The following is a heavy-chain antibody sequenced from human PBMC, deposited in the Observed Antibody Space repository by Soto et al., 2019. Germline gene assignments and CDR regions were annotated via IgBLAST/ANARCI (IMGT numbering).Heavy chain of an antibody. CDR2: INPKSGGT. CDR1: GYSFTDYH. V-gene: IGHV1-2*04. J-gene: IGHJ6*02. CDR3: ARGDSTDCSNGVCSFFYNHDMDV. Sequence: VASVKVSCKASGYSFTDYHIHWVRQAPGQGLEWLGRINPKSGGTSTAQKFQGWVTRTTDTSISTASMELTRLTSDDTAIYYCARGDSTDCSNGVCSFFYNHDMDVWG. D-gene: IGHD2-8*01.